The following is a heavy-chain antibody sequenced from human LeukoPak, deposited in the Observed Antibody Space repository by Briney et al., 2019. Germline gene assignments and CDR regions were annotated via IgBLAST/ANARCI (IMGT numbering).Heavy chain of an antibody. V-gene: IGHV1-2*02. CDR2: INPNSGGT. CDR1: GYTFTGYY. J-gene: IGHJ4*02. CDR3: ARADVVVPAAILFDY. D-gene: IGHD2-2*01. Sequence: ASVKVSCKASGYTFTGYYMRWVRQAPGQGLEWMGWINPNSGGTNYAQKFQGRVTMTRDTSISTAYMELSRLRSDDTAVYYCARADVVVPAAILFDYWGQGTLVTVSS.